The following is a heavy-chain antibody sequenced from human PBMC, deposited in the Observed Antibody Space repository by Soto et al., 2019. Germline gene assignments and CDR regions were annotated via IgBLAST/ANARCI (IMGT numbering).Heavy chain of an antibody. CDR1: GFTFSSYA. CDR2: ISYDGSNK. J-gene: IGHJ6*02. Sequence: QVQLAESGGGVVQPGTSLRLSCAASGFTFSSYAMHWVRQAPGKGLEWVAVISYDGSNKFHADSVKGRFTISRDNSRNTLYLQMNSLRAEDTAVYYCAKSDLYYYYGMDVWGQGTTVTVSS. CDR3: AKSDLYYYYGMDV. V-gene: IGHV3-30*18.